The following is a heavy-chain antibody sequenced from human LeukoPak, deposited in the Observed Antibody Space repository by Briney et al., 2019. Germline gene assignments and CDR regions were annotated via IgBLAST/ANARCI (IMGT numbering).Heavy chain of an antibody. Sequence: PSETLSLTCAVYGGSFSGYYWSWIRQPPGKGLEWIGEINHSGSTNYNPSLKSRVTISVDTSKNQFSPKLSSVTAADTAVYYCARGLTIFGVVISDPWGQGTLVTVSS. D-gene: IGHD3-3*01. V-gene: IGHV4-34*01. CDR1: GGSFSGYY. CDR3: ARGLTIFGVVISDP. J-gene: IGHJ5*02. CDR2: INHSGST.